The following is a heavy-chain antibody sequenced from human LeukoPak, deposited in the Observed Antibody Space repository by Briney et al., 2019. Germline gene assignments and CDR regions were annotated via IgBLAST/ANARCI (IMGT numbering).Heavy chain of an antibody. CDR1: GGSISSGGYY. CDR3: ARTTWTTTVTSHGYYFDY. D-gene: IGHD4-11*01. CDR2: IYYSGST. J-gene: IGHJ4*02. V-gene: IGHV4-31*03. Sequence: PSETLSLTCTVSGGSISSGGYYWSWIRQHPGQGLEWIGYIYYSGSTYYNPSLKSRVTISVDTSKNQFSLKLSSVTAADTAVYYCARTTWTTTVTSHGYYFDYWGQGTLVTVSS.